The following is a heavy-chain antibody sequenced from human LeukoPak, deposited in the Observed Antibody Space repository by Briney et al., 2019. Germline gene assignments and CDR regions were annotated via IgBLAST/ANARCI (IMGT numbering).Heavy chain of an antibody. J-gene: IGHJ4*02. V-gene: IGHV4-34*01. CDR3: ARARDGYNYGDIDY. CDR2: INHSGST. Sequence: SETLSLACAVYGGSFSGYYWSWIRQPPGKGLEWIGEINHSGSTNYNPSLKSRVTISVDTSKNQFSLKLSSVTAADTAVYYCARARDGYNYGDIDYWGQGTLVTVSS. CDR1: GGSFSGYY. D-gene: IGHD5-24*01.